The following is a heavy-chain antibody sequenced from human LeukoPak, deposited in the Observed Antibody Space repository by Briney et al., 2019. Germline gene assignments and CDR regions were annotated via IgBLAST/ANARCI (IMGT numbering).Heavy chain of an antibody. CDR2: INHSGST. Sequence: SETLSLTCAVYGGSFSGYYWSWIRQSPGKGLEWIGEINHSGSTNYNPSLKSRVTISVDKSKNQFSLKLSSVTAADTAVYYCARDLAAAGISIWGQGTLVTVSS. CDR3: ARDLAAAGISI. V-gene: IGHV4-34*01. CDR1: GGSFSGYY. D-gene: IGHD6-13*01. J-gene: IGHJ4*02.